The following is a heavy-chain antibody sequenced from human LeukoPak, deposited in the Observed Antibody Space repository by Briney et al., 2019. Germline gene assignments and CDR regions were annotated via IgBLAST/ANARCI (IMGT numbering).Heavy chain of an antibody. V-gene: IGHV1-18*01. CDR1: GYTFTSYG. Sequence: ASVKVSCKASGYTFTSYGISWVRQAPGQGLEWMGWISAYNGNTNYAQKLQGRVTMTTDTSTSTAYMELRSLRSDDTAVYYCARDLAAAGPYYYCGMDVWGQGTTVTVSS. J-gene: IGHJ6*02. CDR2: ISAYNGNT. D-gene: IGHD6-13*01. CDR3: ARDLAAAGPYYYCGMDV.